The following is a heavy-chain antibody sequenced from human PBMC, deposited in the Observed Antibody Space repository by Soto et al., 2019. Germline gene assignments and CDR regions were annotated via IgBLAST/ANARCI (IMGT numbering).Heavy chain of an antibody. V-gene: IGHV1-18*01. D-gene: IGHD1-20*01. CDR2: ISAYNGNT. J-gene: IGHJ4*02. Sequence: ASVKVSCKASGYTFTSYGISWVRQAPGQGLEWMGRISAYNGNTNYAQKLQGRVTMTTDTSTGTAYMELRSLRSDDTAVYYCARELYNWKPQRSHFFDYWGQGTLVTSPQ. CDR3: ARELYNWKPQRSHFFDY. CDR1: GYTFTSYG.